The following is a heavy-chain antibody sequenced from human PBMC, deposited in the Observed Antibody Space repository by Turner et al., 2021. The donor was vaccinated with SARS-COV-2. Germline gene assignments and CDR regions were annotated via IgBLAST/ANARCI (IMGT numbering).Heavy chain of an antibody. Sequence: QVQLVQSGAEVKKPGASVKVSCMASGYTFTDYIIHWVRQAPGQGLEWMGWINPNGATSYAQRFQGRLIMTRDTSISTAYMDLSRRISDDTALYYCARGLAAGTSWFDPWGQGTLVTVSS. CDR1: GYTFTDYI. CDR2: INPNGAT. CDR3: ARGLAAGTSWFDP. J-gene: IGHJ5*02. D-gene: IGHD6-25*01. V-gene: IGHV1-2*02.